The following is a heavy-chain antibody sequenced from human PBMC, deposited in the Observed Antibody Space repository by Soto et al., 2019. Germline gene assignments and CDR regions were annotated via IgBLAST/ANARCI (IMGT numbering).Heavy chain of an antibody. J-gene: IGHJ6*02. V-gene: IGHV4-39*01. D-gene: IGHD6-13*01. Sequence: PSETLSLTCTVPGGSILDSTYYWAWIRQSPGKGLEWIGTIFYSGGTFYTPSLKSRVTMTVDTSNNQFSLKLSSVTAADTAVYYCVRRNRMAPAGKFYYYGMDVWGQGTTVTVSS. CDR3: VRRNRMAPAGKFYYYGMDV. CDR2: IFYSGGT. CDR1: GGSILDSTYY.